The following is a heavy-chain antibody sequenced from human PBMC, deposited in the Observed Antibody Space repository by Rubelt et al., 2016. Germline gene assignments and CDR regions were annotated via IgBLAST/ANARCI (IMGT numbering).Heavy chain of an antibody. CDR2: IYWDDDK. D-gene: IGHD5-24*01. J-gene: IGHJ4*02. V-gene: IGHV2-5*02. Sequence: QVTLKESGPTAVKPTQTLTLTCTFSGFSLSTNDVGVGWIRQPPGKTLEWLALIYWDDDKRSSPSLKSRLTITKDTSKNQVVLTMTTRDPVDTATYYCAHRTDGYKYFDYWGQGTLVTVSS. CDR3: AHRTDGYKYFDY. CDR1: GFSLSTNDVG.